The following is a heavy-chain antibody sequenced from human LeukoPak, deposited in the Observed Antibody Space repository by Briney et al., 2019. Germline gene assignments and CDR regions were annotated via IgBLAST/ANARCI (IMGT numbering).Heavy chain of an antibody. V-gene: IGHV4-59*12. J-gene: IGHJ6*03. CDR1: GGSISSYY. D-gene: IGHD3-3*01. Sequence: NSSETLSLTCTVSGGSISSYYWSWIRQPPGKGLEWIGYIYYSGSTNYNPSLKSRVTMSVDSSKNQFSLKLTSVTAADTAVYYCARVADFWSRYYYYYMGVWGKGTTVTVSS. CDR3: ARVADFWSRYYYYYMGV. CDR2: IYYSGST.